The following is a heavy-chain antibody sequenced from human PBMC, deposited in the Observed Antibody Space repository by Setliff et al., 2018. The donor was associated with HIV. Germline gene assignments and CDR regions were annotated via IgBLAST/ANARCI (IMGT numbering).Heavy chain of an antibody. CDR2: INHSGST. V-gene: IGHV4-31*03. CDR3: ARGATLLPGYSDRWEYFYMDV. D-gene: IGHD5-12*01. CDR1: GGSISSGGYY. J-gene: IGHJ6*03. Sequence: SETLSLTCTVSGGSISSGGYYWSWIRQSPGKGLEWIGEINHSGSTHYNPPLKSRATISVDTSKNQFSLRLNSVTAADTAVYYCARGATLLPGYSDRWEYFYMDVWGKGTTVTVSS.